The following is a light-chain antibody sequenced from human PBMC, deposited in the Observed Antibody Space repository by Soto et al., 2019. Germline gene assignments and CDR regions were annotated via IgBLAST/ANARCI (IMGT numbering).Light chain of an antibody. V-gene: IGLV1-40*01. CDR1: IGAGFD. CDR2: SNT. CDR3: QSYDRGLSGLV. J-gene: IGLJ1*01. Sequence: QSVLTQPPSVSGAPGQTVTISCSGIGAGFDVHWHQHLPGTAPRLVIYSNTNRPSGVPDRFSGSKSGTSASLAITGLQAEDEAEYYCQSYDRGLSGLVFGTGTKVTVL.